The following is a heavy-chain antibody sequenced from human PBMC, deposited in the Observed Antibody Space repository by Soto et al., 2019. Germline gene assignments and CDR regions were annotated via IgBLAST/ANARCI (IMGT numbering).Heavy chain of an antibody. CDR1: GGSFSGYY. CDR2: INHSGST. CDR3: AYARTRLYYFDY. J-gene: IGHJ4*02. V-gene: IGHV4-34*01. Sequence: SETLSLTCAVYGGSFSGYYWSWIRQPPGKGLEWIGEINHSGSTNYNPSLKSRVTISVDTSKNQFSLKLSSVTAADTGVYYCAYARTRLYYFDYWGQGTLVTVSS. D-gene: IGHD1-7*01.